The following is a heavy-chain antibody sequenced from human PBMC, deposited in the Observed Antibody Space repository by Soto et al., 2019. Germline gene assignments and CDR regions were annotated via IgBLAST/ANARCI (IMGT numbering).Heavy chain of an antibody. CDR3: AREVSSVRGANWFDP. J-gene: IGHJ5*01. Sequence: QTGGSLRLSCAASGFTFSTYEMNWVRQAPGKGLEWVSHISSGGSTIYYADSVKGRFTISRDNAKNSLFLQMNSLSVEDTAVYYCAREVSSVRGANWFDPWGQGTLVTVSS. CDR1: GFTFSTYE. CDR2: ISSGGSTI. V-gene: IGHV3-48*03. D-gene: IGHD3-16*01.